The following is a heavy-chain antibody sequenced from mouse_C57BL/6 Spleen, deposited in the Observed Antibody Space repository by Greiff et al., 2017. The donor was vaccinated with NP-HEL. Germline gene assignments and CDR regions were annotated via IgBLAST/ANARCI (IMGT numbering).Heavy chain of an antibody. CDR1: GYTFTSYW. CDR2: IYPGRGST. V-gene: IGHV1-55*01. CDR3: ARRGPNYYGSRGYFDY. J-gene: IGHJ2*01. D-gene: IGHD1-1*01. Sequence: QVQLQQPGAELVKPGASVKMSCKASGYTFTSYWITWVKQRPGQGLEWIGDIYPGRGSTNYNEKFKSKATLTVDTSSSTAYMQLSSLTSEDSAVYYCARRGPNYYGSRGYFDYWGQGTTLTVSS.